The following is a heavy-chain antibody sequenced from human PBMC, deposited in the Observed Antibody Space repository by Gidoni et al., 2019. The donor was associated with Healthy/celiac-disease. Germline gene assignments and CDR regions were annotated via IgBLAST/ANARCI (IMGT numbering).Heavy chain of an antibody. CDR1: GYTFTSYD. CDR2: MNPNSGNT. Sequence: QVQLVQSGAEVKKPGASVKVSCKASGYTFTSYDINWVRQATGQGLEWMGWMNPNSGNTGYAQKFQGRVTMTRNTSISTAYMELSSLRSEDTAVYYCARGRWNLWELRYQTWFDPWGQGTLVTVSS. CDR3: ARGRWNLWELRYQTWFDP. V-gene: IGHV1-8*01. D-gene: IGHD1-26*01. J-gene: IGHJ5*02.